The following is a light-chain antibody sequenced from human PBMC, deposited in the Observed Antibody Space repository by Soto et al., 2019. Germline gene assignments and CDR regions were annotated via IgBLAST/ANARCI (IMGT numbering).Light chain of an antibody. Sequence: EIVMTQSPATLSVSPGERATLSCRASQSVSSNLAWYQQKPGQAPRLLIYGASTRATGIPARFSGSGSGTEFTLTISSLESEDFAVYYCQQYKTWPPWTFGQGTNVEIK. CDR1: QSVSSN. CDR2: GAS. J-gene: IGKJ1*01. CDR3: QQYKTWPPWT. V-gene: IGKV3-15*01.